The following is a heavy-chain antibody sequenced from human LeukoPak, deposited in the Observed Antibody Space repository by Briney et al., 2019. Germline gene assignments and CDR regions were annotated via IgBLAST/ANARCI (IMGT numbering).Heavy chain of an antibody. V-gene: IGHV3-48*03. CDR2: ISSSGSTI. Sequence: GGSLRLSCAASGFTFSSYEMSWVRQAPGKGLEWVSYISSSGSTIYYADSVKGRFTISRDNAKNSLYLQMNRLRAEDTAVYYYARDLLIGSRIYYYYGMDVWGQGTTVTVSS. J-gene: IGHJ6*02. CDR1: GFTFSSYE. CDR3: ARDLLIGSRIYYYYGMDV. D-gene: IGHD3-22*01.